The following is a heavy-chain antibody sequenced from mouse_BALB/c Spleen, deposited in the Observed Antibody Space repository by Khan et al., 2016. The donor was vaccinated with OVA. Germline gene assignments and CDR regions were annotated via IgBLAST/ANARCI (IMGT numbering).Heavy chain of an antibody. Sequence: QIQLVQSGAELAKPGASVKMSCKASGYTFTSYWMHWIKQRPGQGLEWIGYINTTSGYTDYNQKFKDKSTLTVDKSSSTAYMQLRSLTSDGSAVYYCARDRIDYWGQGTALTVSS. V-gene: IGHV1-7*01. CDR1: GYTFTSYW. J-gene: IGHJ2*01. CDR3: ARDRIDY. CDR2: INTTSGYT.